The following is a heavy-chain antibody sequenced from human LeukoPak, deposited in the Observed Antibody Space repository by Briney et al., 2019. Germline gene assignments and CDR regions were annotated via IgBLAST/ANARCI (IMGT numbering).Heavy chain of an antibody. CDR3: ARVHWDYYYYMDV. CDR1: GFTFSSYS. Sequence: GGSLRLSCAASGFTFSSYSMNWVRQAPGKGLEWVSSISSSSSYIYYADSVKGRFTISRDNAKNSLYLQMNSLRAEDTAVYYCARVHWDYYYYMDVWGKGTTVTVSS. CDR2: ISSSSSYI. V-gene: IGHV3-21*01. J-gene: IGHJ6*03. D-gene: IGHD7-27*01.